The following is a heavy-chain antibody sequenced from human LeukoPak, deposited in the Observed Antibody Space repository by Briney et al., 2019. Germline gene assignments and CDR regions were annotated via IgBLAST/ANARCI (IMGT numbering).Heavy chain of an antibody. CDR3: ASLREGEAYYDFWSGYPVGRGSDAFDI. CDR1: GFTFSNAW. D-gene: IGHD3-3*01. Sequence: GGSLRLSCAASGFTFSNAWMSWVRQAPGKGLEWVGRIKGKTDGGTTEYAAPVKGRFTISRDDSRSTLYLQMNSLRAEDTAVYYCASLREGEAYYDFWSGYPVGRGSDAFDIWGQGTMVTVSS. V-gene: IGHV3-15*01. CDR2: IKGKTDGGTT. J-gene: IGHJ3*02.